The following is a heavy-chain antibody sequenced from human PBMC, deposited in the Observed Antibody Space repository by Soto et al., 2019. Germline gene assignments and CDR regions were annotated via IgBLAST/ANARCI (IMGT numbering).Heavy chain of an antibody. CDR2: ISSSSSTI. D-gene: IGHD5-18*01. CDR3: ARDSRLQLWPSLDY. Sequence: GGSLTLSCAASGFPCSSYSMNWVRQAPGKGLEWVSYISSSSSTIYYADSVKGRFTISRDNAKNSLYLQMNSLRDEDTAVYYCARDSRLQLWPSLDYWGQGTLVTVSS. CDR1: GFPCSSYS. V-gene: IGHV3-48*02. J-gene: IGHJ4*02.